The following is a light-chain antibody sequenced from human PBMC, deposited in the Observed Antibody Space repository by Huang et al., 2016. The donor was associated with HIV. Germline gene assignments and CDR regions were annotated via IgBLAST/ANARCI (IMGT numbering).Light chain of an antibody. V-gene: IGKV3-15*01. CDR2: AAS. CDR3: QHYRVWPPVYT. J-gene: IGKJ2*01. Sequence: EIVMTQSPATLSVSPGERDTLSCRGSQTVRSNVAWYQQKPGQAPRLLIYAASTGATDIPARCSGSGSGTEFTLTISSLQSEDFAVYYCQHYRVWPPVYTFGQGTKLEIK. CDR1: QTVRSN.